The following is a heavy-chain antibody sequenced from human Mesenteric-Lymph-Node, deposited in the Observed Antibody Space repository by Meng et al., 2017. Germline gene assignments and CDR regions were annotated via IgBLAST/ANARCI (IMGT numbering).Heavy chain of an antibody. V-gene: IGHV3-23*01. J-gene: IGHJ4*02. Sequence: GGSLRLSCAASGYIFSNYAMSWVRQAPGKGLEWVSAISSSGATSFYADSVKGRFTISRDNSKNTLSLQMNSLRAEDTAVYYCAKDSSLWFGNLVNYFDYWGQGALVTVSS. D-gene: IGHD3-10*01. CDR2: ISSSGATS. CDR3: AKDSSLWFGNLVNYFDY. CDR1: GYIFSNYA.